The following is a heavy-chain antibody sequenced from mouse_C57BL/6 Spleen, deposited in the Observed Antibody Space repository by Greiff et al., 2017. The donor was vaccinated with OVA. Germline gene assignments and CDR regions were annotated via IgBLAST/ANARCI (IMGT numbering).Heavy chain of an antibody. CDR2: IYPGDGDT. J-gene: IGHJ4*01. Sequence: QVQLQQSGPELVKPGASVKISCKASGYAFSSSWMNWVKQRPGKGLEWIGRIYPGDGDTNYNGKFKGKATLTADKSSSTAYMQLSSLTSEDSAVYFCARRRVYDGYYDAMDYWGQGTSVTVSS. D-gene: IGHD2-3*01. CDR1: GYAFSSSW. V-gene: IGHV1-82*01. CDR3: ARRRVYDGYYDAMDY.